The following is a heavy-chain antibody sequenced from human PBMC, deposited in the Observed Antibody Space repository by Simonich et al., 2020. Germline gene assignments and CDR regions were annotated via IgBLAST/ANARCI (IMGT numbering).Heavy chain of an antibody. J-gene: IGHJ6*03. CDR2: IKQDGSEK. D-gene: IGHD7-27*01. CDR1: GFTFSSYW. Sequence: EVQLVESGGGLVQPGGSLRLSCAASGFTFSSYWMSWVRQAPWKGLEWVANIKQDGSEKYYGDSVKGRLTISRENAKNSLDLQMNSLRAEDTAVYYCARDGLGTAYYYYMDVWGKGTTVTVSS. V-gene: IGHV3-7*01. CDR3: ARDGLGTAYYYYMDV.